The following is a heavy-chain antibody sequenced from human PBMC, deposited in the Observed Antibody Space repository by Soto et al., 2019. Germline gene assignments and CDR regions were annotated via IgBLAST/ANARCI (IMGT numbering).Heavy chain of an antibody. D-gene: IGHD4-17*01. J-gene: IGHJ6*02. V-gene: IGHV1-46*01. CDR2: IDPSGGST. CDR3: GRGPPPDYGDYGPDYYYGMDV. CDR1: GYTFTSYY. Sequence: ASVKVSCKASGYTFTSYYMHWVRQAPGQGLEWMGIIDPSGGSTSYAQKFQGRVTMTRDTSTSTVYMELSSLRSEDTAVYYCGRGPPPDYGDYGPDYYYGMDVWGQGTTVTVSS.